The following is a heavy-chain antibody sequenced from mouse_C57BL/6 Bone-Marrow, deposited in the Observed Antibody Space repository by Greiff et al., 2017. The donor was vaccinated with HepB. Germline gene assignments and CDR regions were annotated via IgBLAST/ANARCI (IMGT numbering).Heavy chain of an antibody. CDR3: ASGFDYDGVSRVDY. Sequence: QVQLQQPGAELVKPGASVKMSCKASGYTFTSYWITWVKQRPGQGLEWIGDIYPGSGSTNYNEKFKSKATLTVDTSSSTAYMQLSSLTSEDSAVYDCASGFDYDGVSRVDYWGQGPTLTVSS. J-gene: IGHJ2*01. CDR2: IYPGSGST. D-gene: IGHD2-4*01. V-gene: IGHV1-55*01. CDR1: GYTFTSYW.